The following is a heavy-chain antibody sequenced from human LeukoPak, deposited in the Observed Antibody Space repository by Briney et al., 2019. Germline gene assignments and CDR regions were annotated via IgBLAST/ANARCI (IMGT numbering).Heavy chain of an antibody. V-gene: IGHV4-59*01. J-gene: IGHJ4*02. CDR3: ARGSWYYYDSSVEFFDY. D-gene: IGHD3-22*01. CDR2: IYYSGST. Sequence: PSETLSLTCTVSGGSISSYYWSWIRQPPGKGLEWIGYIYYSGSTNYNPSLKSRVTISVATSKNQFSLKLSSVTAADTAVYSCARGSWYYYDSSVEFFDYWGQGTLVTVSS. CDR1: GGSISSYY.